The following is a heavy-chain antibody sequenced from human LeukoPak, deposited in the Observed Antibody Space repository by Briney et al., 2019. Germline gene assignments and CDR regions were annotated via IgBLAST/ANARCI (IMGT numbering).Heavy chain of an antibody. CDR2: IYYSGTT. J-gene: IGHJ4*02. CDR3: ARYSSSWRFDY. D-gene: IGHD6-13*01. CDR1: GVSISSYY. Sequence: SETLSLTCTVSGVSISSYYWGWIRQPPGKGLEWIGNIYYSGTTNYNPSLKSRVTISVDTSKNQFSLKLSSVTAADTAVYYCARYSSSWRFDYWGQGTLVTVSS. V-gene: IGHV4-59*08.